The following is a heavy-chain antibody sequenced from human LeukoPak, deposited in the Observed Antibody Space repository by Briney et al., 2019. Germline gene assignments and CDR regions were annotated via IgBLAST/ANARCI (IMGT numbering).Heavy chain of an antibody. D-gene: IGHD6-19*01. J-gene: IGHJ4*02. CDR2: INPNSGGT. CDR1: GYTFTGYY. Sequence: ASVKVSCKTSGYTFTGYYMHWVRQAPGQGLEWMGRINPNSGGTNYAQKFQARVTMTRDTSISTAYMELSRLTSDDTAVYYCAKSGWYGQYCFDYWGQGTLVTVSS. V-gene: IGHV1-2*06. CDR3: AKSGWYGQYCFDY.